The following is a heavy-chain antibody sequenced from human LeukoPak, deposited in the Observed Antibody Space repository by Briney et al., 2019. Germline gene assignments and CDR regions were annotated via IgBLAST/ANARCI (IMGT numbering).Heavy chain of an antibody. J-gene: IGHJ4*02. V-gene: IGHV4-39*07. CDR1: GGSISSSSYY. CDR2: IYYSGST. D-gene: IGHD3-22*01. Sequence: PSETLSLTCTVSGGSISSSSYYWGWICQPPGKGLEWIGSIYYSGSTYYNPSLKSRVTISVDTSKNQFSLKLSSVTAADTAVYYCARDDWYDSSGYPDYWGQGTLVTVSS. CDR3: ARDDWYDSSGYPDY.